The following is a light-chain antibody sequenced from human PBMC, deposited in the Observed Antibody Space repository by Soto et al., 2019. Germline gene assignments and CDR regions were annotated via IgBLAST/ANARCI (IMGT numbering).Light chain of an antibody. Sequence: EIVLTQSPGTLSLSPGERATLSCRASQSVSSSYLAWYQQKPGQAPRLLIYGASSRATVIPDRFSGSGSGTDFTLTISRLEPADFAVYYCQQYGSSPPWTFGQGTKLEIK. V-gene: IGKV3-20*01. CDR1: QSVSSSY. CDR2: GAS. CDR3: QQYGSSPPWT. J-gene: IGKJ2*02.